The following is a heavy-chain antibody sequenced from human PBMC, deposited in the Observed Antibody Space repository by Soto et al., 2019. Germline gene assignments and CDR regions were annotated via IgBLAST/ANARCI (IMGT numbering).Heavy chain of an antibody. Sequence: GASVKVSCKASGYTFTSYAMHWVRQAPGQRLEWMGWINAGNGNTKYSQKFQGRVTITRDTSASTAYMELSSLRSEDTAVYYCARDLIVVVPAAGLRNWFDPWGQGTLVTVSS. CDR3: ARDLIVVVPAAGLRNWFDP. D-gene: IGHD2-2*01. CDR2: INAGNGNT. CDR1: GYTFTSYA. J-gene: IGHJ5*02. V-gene: IGHV1-3*01.